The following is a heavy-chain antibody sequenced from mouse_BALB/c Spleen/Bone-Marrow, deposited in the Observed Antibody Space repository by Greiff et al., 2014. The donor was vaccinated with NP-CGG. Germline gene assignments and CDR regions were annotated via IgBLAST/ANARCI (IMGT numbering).Heavy chain of an antibody. D-gene: IGHD1-1*01. CDR1: GFNIKDTY. J-gene: IGHJ2*01. V-gene: IGHV14-3*02. Sequence: VQLQQPGAELVKPGASVKLSCTASGFNIKDTYMHWVKQRPEQGLEWIGRIVPANGNTKYDPKFQGKATITADTSSNTAYLQLSSLTSEDTAVYYCARSYGSSPFDYWGQGTTLAVSS. CDR3: ARSYGSSPFDY. CDR2: IVPANGNT.